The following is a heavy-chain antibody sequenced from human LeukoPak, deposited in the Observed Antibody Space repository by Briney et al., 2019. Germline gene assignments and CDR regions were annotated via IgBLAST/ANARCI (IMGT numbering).Heavy chain of an antibody. J-gene: IGHJ4*02. CDR2: ISGSGGST. CDR3: AKEQYYYDSSGYSDYFDY. D-gene: IGHD3-22*01. CDR1: GFTFSSYA. Sequence: GGSLRLSCEASGFTFSSYAMSWVRQAPGKGLEWVSAISGSGGSTYYADSVKGRFTISRDNSKNTLYLQMNSLRAEDTAVYYCAKEQYYYDSSGYSDYFDYWGQGTLVTVSS. V-gene: IGHV3-23*01.